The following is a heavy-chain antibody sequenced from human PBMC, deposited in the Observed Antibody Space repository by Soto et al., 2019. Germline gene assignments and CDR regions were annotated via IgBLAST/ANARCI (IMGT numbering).Heavy chain of an antibody. CDR3: ARLTNWFDP. Sequence: SETLSLTCTVSGGSISSYYWSWIRQPPGKGLEWIGYIYYSGSTNYNPSLKSRVTISVDTSKNQFSLKLSSVTAADTAVYYCARLTNWFDPWGQGTLVTVSS. CDR2: IYYSGST. V-gene: IGHV4-59*08. J-gene: IGHJ5*02. CDR1: GGSISSYY.